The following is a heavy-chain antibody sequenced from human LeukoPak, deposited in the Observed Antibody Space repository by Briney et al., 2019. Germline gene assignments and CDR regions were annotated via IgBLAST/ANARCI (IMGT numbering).Heavy chain of an antibody. CDR3: ANELRPNDY. V-gene: IGHV3-23*01. D-gene: IGHD4-17*01. Sequence: GGSLRLSCVVSGLTLSNRAMTWVRQAPGKGLVGVSSISIRGNKILYADSVKARYTISRDNSKNWLFLQMNSLQTEETGVYFCANELRPNDYWGQGTVVSVS. CDR2: ISIRGNKI. J-gene: IGHJ4*02. CDR1: GLTLSNRA.